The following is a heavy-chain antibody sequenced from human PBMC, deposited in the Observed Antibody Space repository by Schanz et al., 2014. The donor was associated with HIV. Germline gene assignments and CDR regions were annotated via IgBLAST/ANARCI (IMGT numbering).Heavy chain of an antibody. V-gene: IGHV3-30-3*01. Sequence: QVQLVESGGGVVQPGRSLRLSCAASGFTFSSYAMYWVRQAPGKGLEWVAVISYDGSNKYYADSVKGRFTISRDNSKNTLYLQMNSLRAEDTAVYYCATSQGIMVATDFDYWGQGTLVTVSP. J-gene: IGHJ4*02. CDR1: GFTFSSYA. D-gene: IGHD5-12*01. CDR3: ATSQGIMVATDFDY. CDR2: ISYDGSNK.